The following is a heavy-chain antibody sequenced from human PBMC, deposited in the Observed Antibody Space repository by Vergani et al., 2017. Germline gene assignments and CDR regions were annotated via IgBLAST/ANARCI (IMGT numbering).Heavy chain of an antibody. CDR3: ARYDSGLLWFGELFS. J-gene: IGHJ4*02. D-gene: IGHD3-10*01. CDR1: GYTLTALS. Sequence: QVQLVQSGAEVKKPGASVKVSCKVSGYTLTALSMNWVRQPPGKGLGWMGGFDPEDGETIYAQKFQGRVTMTEDTSTDTAYMELRSLRADDTAVYYCARYDSGLLWFGELFSWGQGTLVTVSS. CDR2: FDPEDGET. V-gene: IGHV1-24*01.